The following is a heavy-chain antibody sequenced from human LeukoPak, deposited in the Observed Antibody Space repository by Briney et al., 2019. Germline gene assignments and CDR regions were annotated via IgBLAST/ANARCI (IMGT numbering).Heavy chain of an antibody. CDR2: ISTSGSII. D-gene: IGHD3-10*02. CDR3: AELGITMIGGV. Sequence: GGSLTLSCEASGFTFGSYEMTWVRQAPGKGLEWLSYISTSGSIIVYADSVRGRFTVSRDNAKNSLYLQMNSLRAEDTAVYYCAELGITMIGGVWGKGTTVTISS. CDR1: GFTFGSYE. J-gene: IGHJ6*04. V-gene: IGHV3-48*03.